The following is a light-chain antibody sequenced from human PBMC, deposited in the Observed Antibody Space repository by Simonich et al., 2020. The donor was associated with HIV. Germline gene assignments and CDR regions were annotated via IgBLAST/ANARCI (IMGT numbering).Light chain of an antibody. V-gene: IGLV2-23*01. CDR1: SSDIGGYKY. Sequence: QSALTQPASVSGSPGQSITISCTETSSDIGGYKYVSWYQQHPGKAPKLMIYEGSKRPPGVSNRFSGSKSGNTASLTISGLQAEDEADYYCCSYAGSSTPYVFGTGTKVTVL. J-gene: IGLJ1*01. CDR3: CSYAGSSTPYV. CDR2: EGS.